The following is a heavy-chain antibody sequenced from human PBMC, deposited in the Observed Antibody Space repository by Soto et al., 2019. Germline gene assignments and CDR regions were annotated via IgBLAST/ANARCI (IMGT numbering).Heavy chain of an antibody. J-gene: IGHJ5*02. CDR3: AKAVPSLKEVAANWFDP. D-gene: IGHD2-15*01. Sequence: GGSLRLSCAASGFTFSSYAMSWVRQAPGKGLEWVSAISGSGGSTYYADSVKGRFTISRDNSKNTLYLQMNSLRAEDTAVYYCAKAVPSLKEVAANWFDPWGQGTLVTVSS. CDR1: GFTFSSYA. V-gene: IGHV3-23*01. CDR2: ISGSGGST.